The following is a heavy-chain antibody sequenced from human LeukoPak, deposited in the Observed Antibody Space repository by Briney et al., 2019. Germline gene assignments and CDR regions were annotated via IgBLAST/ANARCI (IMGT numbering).Heavy chain of an antibody. Sequence: GGSLRLSCAASGFTFSSYGMHWVRQAPGKGLEWVAFIRYDGSNKYYADSVKGQFTISRDNSKNTLYLQMNSLRAEDTAVYYCAKDLEESGSGTTLYYFDYWGQGTLVTVSS. CDR2: IRYDGSNK. D-gene: IGHD1-7*01. J-gene: IGHJ4*02. CDR1: GFTFSSYG. V-gene: IGHV3-30*02. CDR3: AKDLEESGSGTTLYYFDY.